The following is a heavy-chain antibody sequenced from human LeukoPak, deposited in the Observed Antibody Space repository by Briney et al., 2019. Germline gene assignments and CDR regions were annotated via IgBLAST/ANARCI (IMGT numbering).Heavy chain of an antibody. CDR3: ARGRGRGYCSSTSCSRYFDL. Sequence: PEGSLRLSCAASGFTFSSYSMNWVRQAPGKGLEWVSSISSSSSYIYYADSVKGRFTISRDNAKNSLYLQMNSLRAEDTAVYYCARGRGRGYCSSTSCSRYFDLWGRGTLVTVSS. CDR2: ISSSSSYI. CDR1: GFTFSSYS. V-gene: IGHV3-21*01. D-gene: IGHD2-2*01. J-gene: IGHJ2*01.